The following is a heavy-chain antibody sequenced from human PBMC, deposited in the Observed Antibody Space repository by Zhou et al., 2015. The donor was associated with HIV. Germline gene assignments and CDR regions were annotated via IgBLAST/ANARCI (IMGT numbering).Heavy chain of an antibody. CDR2: ITPMFQME. D-gene: IGHD3-22*01. Sequence: QVQLVQSGAEVKKPGSSVKVSCKASGGTLTSYAISWVRQAPGQGLEWMGSITPMFQMETYAEKFRARLTITVDKSTRVAYMELSSLTSEDAALYFCARSSVNHDYAFDLWGQGTKVIVSS. V-gene: IGHV1-69*09. J-gene: IGHJ3*01. CDR1: GGTLTSYA. CDR3: ARSSVNHDYAFDL.